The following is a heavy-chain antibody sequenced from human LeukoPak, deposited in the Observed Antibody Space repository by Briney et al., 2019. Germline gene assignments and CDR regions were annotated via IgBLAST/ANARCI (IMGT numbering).Heavy chain of an antibody. Sequence: GGSLRLSCAASGFTFSASWMTWVRQAPGKGLEWGTNINQDGSEKYYVDSVKGRFTISRDNARNALYLQMNSLRTEDTAVYYCARGDRGFDYWGQGTLVTVSS. J-gene: IGHJ4*02. CDR2: INQDGSEK. V-gene: IGHV3-7*01. CDR1: GFTFSASW. CDR3: ARGDRGFDY.